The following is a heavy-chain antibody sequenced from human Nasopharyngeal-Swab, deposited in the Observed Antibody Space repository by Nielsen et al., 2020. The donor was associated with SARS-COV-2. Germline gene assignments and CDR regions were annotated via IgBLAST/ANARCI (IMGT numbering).Heavy chain of an antibody. Sequence: GESLKISCAASGFMISSYWMSWVRQAPGKGPEWVANIKQDGSEKHYVGSVKGRFTISRDNAKNSLYLQMSSLRADDTSVYYCAREPIAARQDYWGQGTLVTVSS. CDR1: GFMISSYW. CDR3: AREPIAARQDY. D-gene: IGHD6-6*01. V-gene: IGHV3-7*01. J-gene: IGHJ4*02. CDR2: IKQDGSEK.